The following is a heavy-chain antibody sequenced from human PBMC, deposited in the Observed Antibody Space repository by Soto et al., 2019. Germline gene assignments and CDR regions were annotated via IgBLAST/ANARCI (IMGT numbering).Heavy chain of an antibody. J-gene: IGHJ4*02. D-gene: IGHD5-12*01. CDR1: GGTFSSLG. V-gene: IGHV1-69*01. CDR2: IIPISGRT. CDR3: ATRGTQGRWLEFADY. Sequence: QVQLVQSGAEVKRPGSSVKVSCEASGGTFSSLGFTWVRQAPGQGLEWMGGIIPISGRTTSAPKFLGRVTITADESTRTTYMELTALTSDDTAIYYCATRGTQGRWLEFADYWGQGTLVTVSS.